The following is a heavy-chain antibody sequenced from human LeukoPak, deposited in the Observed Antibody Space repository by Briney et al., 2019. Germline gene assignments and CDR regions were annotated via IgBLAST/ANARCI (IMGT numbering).Heavy chain of an antibody. Sequence: SETLSLTCTVSGGSISSYYWSWFRQPPGKGLEWIGYIYYSGSTNYNPSLKSRVTISVDTSKNQFSLQLNSVTPEDTAVYYCARENNWNPKPFFDYWGQGTLVTVSS. V-gene: IGHV4-59*12. CDR3: ARENNWNPKPFFDY. J-gene: IGHJ4*02. D-gene: IGHD1-20*01. CDR1: GGSISSYY. CDR2: IYYSGST.